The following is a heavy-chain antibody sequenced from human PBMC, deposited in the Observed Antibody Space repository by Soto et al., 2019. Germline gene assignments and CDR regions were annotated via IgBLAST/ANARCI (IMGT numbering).Heavy chain of an antibody. CDR2: ISYDGSNK. J-gene: IGHJ4*02. CDR3: ARLTILVAAAGYSDY. CDR1: GFTFSSYA. Sequence: GGSLRLSCAASGFTFSSYAMHWVRQAPGKGLEWVAVISYDGSNKYYADSVKGRFTISRDNSKNTLYLQMNSLRAEDTAVYYCARLTILVAAAGYSDYWGQGTLVTVSS. D-gene: IGHD6-13*01. V-gene: IGHV3-30-3*01.